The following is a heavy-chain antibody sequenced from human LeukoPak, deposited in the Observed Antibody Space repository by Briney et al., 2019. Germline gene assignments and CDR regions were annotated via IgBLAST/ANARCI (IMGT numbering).Heavy chain of an antibody. CDR3: ARELSRYSSGWYFYY. J-gene: IGHJ4*02. V-gene: IGHV4-39*07. CDR2: IYYSGST. D-gene: IGHD6-19*01. CDR1: GFTFSSYA. Sequence: GSLRLSCAASGFTFSSYAMSWVRQAPGKGLEWIGSIYYSGSTYYNPSLKSRVTISVDTSKNQFSLKLSSVTAADTAVYYCARELSRYSSGWYFYYWGQGTLVTVSS.